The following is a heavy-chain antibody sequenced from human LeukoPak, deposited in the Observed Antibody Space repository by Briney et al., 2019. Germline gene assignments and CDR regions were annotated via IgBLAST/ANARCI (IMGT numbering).Heavy chain of an antibody. D-gene: IGHD5-24*01. Sequence: GGSLRLSCAAPGFTFSSYSMHWVRQAPGKGLEGVSVISSSSSHIFYADSLKGRFTISRDNAKNSLYLQMNSLRAEDTAVYYCAREGRSRDGYSLPFDYWGQGTLVTVSS. CDR3: AREGRSRDGYSLPFDY. J-gene: IGHJ4*02. V-gene: IGHV3-21*01. CDR1: GFTFSSYS. CDR2: ISSSSSHI.